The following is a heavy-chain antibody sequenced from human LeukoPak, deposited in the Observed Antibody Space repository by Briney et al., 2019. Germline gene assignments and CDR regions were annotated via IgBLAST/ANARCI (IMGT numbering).Heavy chain of an antibody. V-gene: IGHV1-46*01. Sequence: ASVKVSCKASGYTITSYYMHWVRQAPGQGLEWMGIINPSGGSTSYAQKFQGRVTMTRDTSTSTVYMELSSLRSEDTAVYYCARDTTGYYYDSSGYYYWGQGTLVTVSS. J-gene: IGHJ4*02. CDR3: ARDTTGYYYDSSGYYY. CDR2: INPSGGST. D-gene: IGHD3-22*01. CDR1: GYTITSYY.